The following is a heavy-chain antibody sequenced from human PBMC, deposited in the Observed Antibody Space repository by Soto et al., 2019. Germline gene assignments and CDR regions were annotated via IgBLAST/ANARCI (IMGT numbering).Heavy chain of an antibody. Sequence: EVQLVESGGGLVKPGGSLRLSCAASGFTFSNAWMSWVRQAPGKGLEWVGRIKSKTDGGTTDYAAPVKGRFTISRDDSKNKLYLQMNSLKTEDTAVYYCTTDTLTYDLWSGYYSPDAFDIWGQGTMVTDSS. J-gene: IGHJ3*02. V-gene: IGHV3-15*01. CDR3: TTDTLTYDLWSGYYSPDAFDI. D-gene: IGHD3-3*01. CDR1: GFTFSNAW. CDR2: IKSKTDGGTT.